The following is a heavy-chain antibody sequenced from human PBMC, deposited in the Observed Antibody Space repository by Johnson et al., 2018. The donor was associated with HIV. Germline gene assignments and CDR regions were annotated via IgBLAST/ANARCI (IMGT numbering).Heavy chain of an antibody. CDR3: ARDVMEDFWSGSFDAFDI. V-gene: IGHV3-7*01. J-gene: IGHJ3*02. Sequence: VQLMESGGGLVQPGGSLRLSCAASGFTFSSYWMSWVRQAPGKGLECVANIKQDGSEKYYVDSVKGRFTISRDNANKSLDLQMNSLRGEDTAVYYCARDVMEDFWSGSFDAFDIWGQGTMVTVSS. CDR2: IKQDGSEK. D-gene: IGHD3-3*01. CDR1: GFTFSSYW.